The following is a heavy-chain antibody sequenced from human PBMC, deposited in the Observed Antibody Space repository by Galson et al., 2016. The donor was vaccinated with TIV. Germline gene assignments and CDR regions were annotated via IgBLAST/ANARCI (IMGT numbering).Heavy chain of an antibody. CDR3: ARASSSGWDNGDDAFDK. CDR1: SISSYY. Sequence: SISSYYWSWIRQPPGKGLEWIGYISYSGTTNYNPSLKSRVAISVDTSRNQFSLKLSSVTAADTAVYYCARASSSGWDNGDDAFDKWGQGTMVTVSS. J-gene: IGHJ3*02. CDR2: ISYSGTT. D-gene: IGHD6-19*01. V-gene: IGHV4-59*12.